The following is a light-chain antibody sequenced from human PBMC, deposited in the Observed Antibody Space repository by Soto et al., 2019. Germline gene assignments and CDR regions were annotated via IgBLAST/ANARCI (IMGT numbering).Light chain of an antibody. CDR1: SSNIGDNT. CDR2: TNN. Sequence: QSVLSQPPSASGTPGQRVTISCSGSSSNIGDNTVNWYKQLPGAAPKLLIYTNNQRPAGAPDRISGSKSGTSASLAISGLQSEDEADYYCATWDDSLNGWVF. V-gene: IGLV1-44*01. J-gene: IGLJ3*02. CDR3: ATWDDSLNGWV.